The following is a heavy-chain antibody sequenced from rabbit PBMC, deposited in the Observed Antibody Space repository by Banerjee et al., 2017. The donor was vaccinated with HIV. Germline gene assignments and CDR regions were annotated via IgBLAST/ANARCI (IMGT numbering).Heavy chain of an antibody. CDR3: ARRYPGYGYAACYFNL. D-gene: IGHD6-1*01. CDR1: GFSFSSGYD. V-gene: IGHV1S45*01. J-gene: IGHJ4*01. CDR2: IYTGSSGST. Sequence: QEQLVESGGGLVQPEGSLTLTCTASGFSFSSGYDMCWVRQAPGKGLEWIACIYTGSSGSTYYASWAKGRFTLSRENNQNTVTLQLNSLTAADTATYFCARRYPGYGYAACYFNLWGQGTLVTVS.